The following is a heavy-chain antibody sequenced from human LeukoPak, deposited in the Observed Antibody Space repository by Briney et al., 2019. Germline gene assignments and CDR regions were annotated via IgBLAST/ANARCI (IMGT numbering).Heavy chain of an antibody. J-gene: IGHJ4*02. D-gene: IGHD1-26*01. CDR2: INHSGST. CDR1: GGSFSGYY. Sequence: SETLSLTCAVYGGSFSGYYWSWIRQPPGKGLEWIGEINHSGSTNYNPSLKSRVTISVDTSKNQFSLKLSSVTAADTAVYYCAETHSGSVSNFDYWGQGTLVTVSS. V-gene: IGHV4-34*01. CDR3: AETHSGSVSNFDY.